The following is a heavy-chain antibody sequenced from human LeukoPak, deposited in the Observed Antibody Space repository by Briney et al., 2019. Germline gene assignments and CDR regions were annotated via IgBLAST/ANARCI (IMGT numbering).Heavy chain of an antibody. V-gene: IGHV3-30*02. CDR3: ALYGDYVGGY. J-gene: IGHJ4*02. CDR1: GFTFSIYG. CDR2: IQPDGTNK. Sequence: GGSQRLSCAASGFTFSIYGMHWVRQAPGKGLEWVAFIQPDGTNKYYADSVKGRFTVSRDNSKNTLYLQMNSLRAEDTAVYYCALYGDYVGGYWGQGTLVTVSS. D-gene: IGHD4-17*01.